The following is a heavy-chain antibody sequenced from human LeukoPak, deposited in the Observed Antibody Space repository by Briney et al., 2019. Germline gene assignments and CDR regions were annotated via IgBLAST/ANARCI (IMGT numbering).Heavy chain of an antibody. CDR2: IYYSGST. CDR3: ARVVLTGWNYFDY. V-gene: IGHV4-59*01. D-gene: IGHD3-9*01. J-gene: IGHJ4*02. Sequence: SETLSLTCTVSGGSISSYYWSWIRQPPGKGLEWIAYIYYSGSTNYNPSLKSRVTISVDTSKNQFSLKLSSVTAADTAVYYCARVVLTGWNYFDYWGQGTLVTVSS. CDR1: GGSISSYY.